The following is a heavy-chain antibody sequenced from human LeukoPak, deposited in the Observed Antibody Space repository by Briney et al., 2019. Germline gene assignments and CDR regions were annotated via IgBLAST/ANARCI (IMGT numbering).Heavy chain of an antibody. V-gene: IGHV3-21*01. Sequence: GGSLRLSCAASGFTFSSYSMNWVRQAPGKGLEWVSSISSSSSSYIYYADSVKGRFTISRDNAKNSLYLQMNSLRAEDTAVYYCARDDGYSSSWPRALDYWGQGTLVTVSS. CDR1: GFTFSSYS. CDR2: ISSSSSSYI. D-gene: IGHD6-13*01. J-gene: IGHJ4*02. CDR3: ARDDGYSSSWPRALDY.